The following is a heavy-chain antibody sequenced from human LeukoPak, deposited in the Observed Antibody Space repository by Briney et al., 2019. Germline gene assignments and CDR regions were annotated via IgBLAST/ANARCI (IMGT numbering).Heavy chain of an antibody. V-gene: IGHV4-34*01. CDR2: INHSGST. CDR1: DGSISSYY. CDR3: ARERSSGWYCAFDI. D-gene: IGHD6-19*01. J-gene: IGHJ3*02. Sequence: PSETLSLTCTVSDGSISSYYWSWIRQPPGKGLEWIGEINHSGSTNYNPSLKSRVTISVGTSKNQFSLKLSSVTAADTAVYYCARERSSGWYCAFDIWGQGTMITVSS.